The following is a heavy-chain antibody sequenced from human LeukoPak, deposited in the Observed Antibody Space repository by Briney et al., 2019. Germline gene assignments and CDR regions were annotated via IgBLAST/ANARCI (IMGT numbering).Heavy chain of an antibody. D-gene: IGHD3-22*01. J-gene: IGHJ4*02. CDR3: ARQRYYYDSSGARFDY. CDR2: INHSGST. CDR1: GGSFSGYY. Sequence: PSETLSLTCAVYGGSFSGYYWSWIRQPPGRGLEWNGEINHSGSTNYNPSLKSRVTISVDTSKNQFSLKLSSVTAADTAVYYCARQRYYYDSSGARFDYWGQGTLVTISS. V-gene: IGHV4-34*01.